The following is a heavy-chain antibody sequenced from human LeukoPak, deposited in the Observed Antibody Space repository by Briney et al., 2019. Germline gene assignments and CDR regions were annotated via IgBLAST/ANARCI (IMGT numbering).Heavy chain of an antibody. CDR3: ARPHFKKDLWFGDHAFDI. V-gene: IGHV3-7*01. Sequence: GGSLRLSCAASGFTFSSYWMSWVRQAPGKGLEWVANIKQDGSEKYYVDSVKGRFTISRDNAKNSLYLQMNSLRAEDTAVYYCARPHFKKDLWFGDHAFDIWGQGTMVTVSS. CDR2: IKQDGSEK. J-gene: IGHJ3*02. CDR1: GFTFSSYW. D-gene: IGHD3-10*01.